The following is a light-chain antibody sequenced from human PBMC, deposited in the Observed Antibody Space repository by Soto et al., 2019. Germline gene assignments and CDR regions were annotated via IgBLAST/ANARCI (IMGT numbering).Light chain of an antibody. CDR3: CSSAPGRTFV. CDR1: SSAVGTCRL. J-gene: IGLJ1*01. V-gene: IGLV2-23*01. CDR2: EGS. Sequence: QSALTQPASVSGSPGQSITISCTGSSSAVGTCRLGSWYQHHPGKVPKLIIYEGSKRPSGVSDRFSGSEPGNTASLTISGLQAEDEADYYCCSSAPGRTFVFGTGTKVTVL.